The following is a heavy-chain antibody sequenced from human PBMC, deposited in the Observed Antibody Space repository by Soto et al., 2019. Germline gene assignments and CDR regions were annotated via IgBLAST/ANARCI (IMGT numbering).Heavy chain of an antibody. CDR3: ARRPARRGYDGYDFDY. CDR1: GFSLSTSGVG. V-gene: IGHV2-5*02. J-gene: IGHJ4*02. CDR2: IYWDDAE. Sequence: QITLKESGPTLVKPTQTLTLTCTFSGFSLSTSGVGVGWIRQPPGKALEWLVLIYWDDAERYSPSLKNRLTITKDSSKNQVVLTMTNMDPVDTATFYCARRPARRGYDGYDFDYWGQGTLVTVSS. D-gene: IGHD5-12*01.